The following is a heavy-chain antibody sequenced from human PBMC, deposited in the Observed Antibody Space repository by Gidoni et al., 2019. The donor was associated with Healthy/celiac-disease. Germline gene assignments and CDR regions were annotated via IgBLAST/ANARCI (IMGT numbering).Heavy chain of an antibody. CDR2: ISGSGGST. D-gene: IGHD5-12*01. Sequence: EVPLLDSGGVLVQPGVSLRLSCASSGFTFSSYAMSWVRQAPGKGLDWVSAISGSGGSTYYEDYVKGRFTISRDNSKNTLYLQMNSRRAEDTAVYYCAKGVATTTFDYWGQGTMVTVSS. J-gene: IGHJ4*02. CDR3: AKGVATTTFDY. CDR1: GFTFSSYA. V-gene: IGHV3-23*01.